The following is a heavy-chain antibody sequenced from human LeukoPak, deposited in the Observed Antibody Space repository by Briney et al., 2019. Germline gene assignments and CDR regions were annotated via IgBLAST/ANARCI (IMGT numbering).Heavy chain of an antibody. CDR2: ISCSGGST. CDR3: AKGLDIVVVPAAIKWWDYYYYGMDV. D-gene: IGHD2-2*02. V-gene: IGHV3-23*01. Sequence: GGSLRLSCAASGFTFSSYAMSWVRQAPGKGLEWVSAISCSGGSTYYADSVKGRFTISRDNSKNTLYLQMNSLRAEDTAVYYCAKGLDIVVVPAAIKWWDYYYYGMDVWGQGTTVTVSS. J-gene: IGHJ6*02. CDR1: GFTFSSYA.